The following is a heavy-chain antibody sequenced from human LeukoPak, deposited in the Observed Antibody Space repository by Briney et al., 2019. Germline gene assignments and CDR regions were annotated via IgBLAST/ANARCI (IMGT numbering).Heavy chain of an antibody. Sequence: GGSLRFSGTASGFPFGSYGMTWVGRAPGKGLKGVANIKLDGSVINYVDSVKGRFTISRDNAKNSLYLQMTNLRVEDTALYYCAKDSYSKGDYWGQGTLVTVSS. V-gene: IGHV3-7*01. CDR3: AKDSYSKGDY. CDR1: GFPFGSYG. CDR2: IKLDGSVI. J-gene: IGHJ4*02. D-gene: IGHD6-13*01.